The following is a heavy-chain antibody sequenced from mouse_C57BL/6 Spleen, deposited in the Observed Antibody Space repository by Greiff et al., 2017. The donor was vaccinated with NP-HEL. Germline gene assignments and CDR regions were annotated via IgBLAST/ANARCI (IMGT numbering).Heavy chain of an antibody. CDR2: ISYSGST. Sequence: EVMLVESGPGLAKPSQTLSLTCSVTGYSITSYYWNWIRKFPGNKLEYMGYISYSGSTYYNPSLKSRISITRDTSKNQYYLQLNSVTTEDTATYYCARWDDYDYAMDYWGQGTSVTVSS. V-gene: IGHV3-8*01. CDR1: GYSITSYY. D-gene: IGHD2-4*01. CDR3: ARWDDYDYAMDY. J-gene: IGHJ4*01.